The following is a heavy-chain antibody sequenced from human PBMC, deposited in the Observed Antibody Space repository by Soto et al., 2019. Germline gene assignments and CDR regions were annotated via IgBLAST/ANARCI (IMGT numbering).Heavy chain of an antibody. V-gene: IGHV3-7*03. J-gene: IGHJ4*02. CDR2: IKQDGSEK. Sequence: GGSLRLSCAASGFTFRRNWMSWVRQAPGKGLEWVANIKQDGSEKYYVDSVKGRFTISRDNAKNSLYLQMNSLRAEDTAVYYCATSGGGWLQPPVWGQGTLVTVSS. CDR1: GFTFRRNW. CDR3: ATSGGGWLQPPV. D-gene: IGHD5-12*01.